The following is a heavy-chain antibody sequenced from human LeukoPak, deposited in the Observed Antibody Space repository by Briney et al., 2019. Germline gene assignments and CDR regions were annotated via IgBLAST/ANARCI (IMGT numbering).Heavy chain of an antibody. CDR1: GFTFSSYS. CDR2: ISSSSSYI. CDR3: ARDARSPTEKIDDAFDI. D-gene: IGHD2/OR15-2a*01. J-gene: IGHJ3*02. V-gene: IGHV3-21*01. Sequence: PGGSLRLSCAASGFTFSSYSMTWVRQAPGKGLEWVSSISSSSSYIYYADSVKGRFTISRDNAKNSLYLQMNSLRAEDTAVYYCARDARSPTEKIDDAFDIWGQGTMVTVSS.